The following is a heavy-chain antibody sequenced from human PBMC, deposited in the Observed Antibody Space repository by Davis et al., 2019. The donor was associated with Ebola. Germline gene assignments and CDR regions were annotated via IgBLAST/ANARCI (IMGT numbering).Heavy chain of an antibody. Sequence: GESLKISCAASGFTFSDYYMSWIRQAPGKGLEWVSYISSSGSTIYYADSVKGRFTISRDNAKNSLYLQMNSLRAEDTAVYYCARGYCSGGSCYLFRMEFGYWGQGTLVTVSS. CDR1: GFTFSDYY. CDR2: ISSSGSTI. D-gene: IGHD2-15*01. J-gene: IGHJ4*02. CDR3: ARGYCSGGSCYLFRMEFGY. V-gene: IGHV3-11*01.